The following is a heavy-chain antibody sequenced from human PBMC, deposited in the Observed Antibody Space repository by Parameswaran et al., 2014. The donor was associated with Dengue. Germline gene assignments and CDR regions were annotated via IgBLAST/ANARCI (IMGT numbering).Heavy chain of an antibody. CDR3: ARTNPIWFGEVNDAFDI. J-gene: IGHJ3*02. Sequence: LRLSCAISGDSVSSNSAAWNWIRQSPSRGLEWLGRTYYRSKWYNDYAVSVKSRITINPDTSKNQFSLQLNSVTPEDTAVYYCARTNPIWFGEVNDAFDIWGQGTMVTVSS. CDR1: GDSVSSNSAA. D-gene: IGHD3-10*01. CDR2: TYYRSKWYN. V-gene: IGHV6-1*01.